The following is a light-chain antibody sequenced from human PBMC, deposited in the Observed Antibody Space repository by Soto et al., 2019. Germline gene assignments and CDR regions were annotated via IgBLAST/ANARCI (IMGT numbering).Light chain of an antibody. Sequence: QSALTQPASVSGSPGQSITISCTGTSSDVGGYNYVSWYQQHPGKAPKLVIYDVSNRTSGVSNRFSGSKSGNTASLTISGLQAEDEADYYCSSYTSSSRVFGGGTKLTVL. CDR3: SSYTSSSRV. V-gene: IGLV2-14*01. J-gene: IGLJ2*01. CDR2: DVS. CDR1: SSDVGGYNY.